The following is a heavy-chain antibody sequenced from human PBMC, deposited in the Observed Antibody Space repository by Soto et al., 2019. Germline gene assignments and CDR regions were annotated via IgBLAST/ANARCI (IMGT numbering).Heavy chain of an antibody. CDR1: GFTFSSYA. V-gene: IGHV3-30-3*01. J-gene: IGHJ6*02. Sequence: GGSLRLSCAASGFTFSSYAMHRVRQAPGKGLEWVAVISYDGSNKYYADSVKGRFTISRDNSKNTLYLQMNSLGAEDTAVYYCARSHRFSFVMRSSGVRYYYGMDVWGQGTTVTVSS. CDR3: ARSHRFSFVMRSSGVRYYYGMDV. D-gene: IGHD6-19*01. CDR2: ISYDGSNK.